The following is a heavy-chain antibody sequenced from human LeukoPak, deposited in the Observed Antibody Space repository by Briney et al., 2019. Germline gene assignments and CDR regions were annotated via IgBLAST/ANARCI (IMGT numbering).Heavy chain of an antibody. CDR1: GFTFSSYS. CDR3: ARGEVYSSGWYWANFDY. V-gene: IGHV3-21*01. CDR2: ISSSSSYI. J-gene: IGHJ4*02. D-gene: IGHD6-19*01. Sequence: GGSLRLSCAASGFTFSSYSMNWVRQAPGKGLEWVSSISSSSSYIYYADSVKGRFTISRDNAKNSLYLQMNSLRAEDTAVYYCARGEVYSSGWYWANFDYWGQGTLVTVSS.